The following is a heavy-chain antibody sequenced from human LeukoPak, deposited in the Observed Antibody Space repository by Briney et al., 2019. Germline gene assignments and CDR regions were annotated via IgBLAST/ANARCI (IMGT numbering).Heavy chain of an antibody. CDR3: AREYLYSSGWRDAFDI. J-gene: IGHJ3*02. Sequence: GGSLRLSCAASGFTVSSNSMSWVRQAPGKGLEWVSVIYSGGSTYYADSVKGRFTISRDNSKNTLYLQMNSLRAEDTAVYYCAREYLYSSGWRDAFDIWGQGTMVTVSS. CDR2: IYSGGST. V-gene: IGHV3-53*01. CDR1: GFTVSSNS. D-gene: IGHD6-19*01.